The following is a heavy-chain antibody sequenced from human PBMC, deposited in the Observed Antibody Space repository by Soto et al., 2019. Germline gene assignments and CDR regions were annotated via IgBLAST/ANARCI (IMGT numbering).Heavy chain of an antibody. J-gene: IGHJ5*02. CDR3: ARERSAAGTGWFDP. CDR1: GYTFTSYD. CDR2: MNPNSGNT. V-gene: IGHV1-8*01. D-gene: IGHD6-13*01. Sequence: QVQLVQSGAEVKKPGASVKVSCKASGYTFTSYDINWVRQATGQGLEWMGWMNPNSGNTGYAQKFQGRVTMTRNTSISTAYMEMSSLRSEDTAVYCFARERSAAGTGWFDPWGQGTLVTVSS.